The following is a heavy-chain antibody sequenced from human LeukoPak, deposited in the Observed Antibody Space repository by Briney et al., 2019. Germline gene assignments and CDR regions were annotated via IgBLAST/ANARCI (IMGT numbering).Heavy chain of an antibody. J-gene: IGHJ4*02. CDR2: IYPGDSDT. CDR3: ARSNYYDSSGCDY. V-gene: IGHV5-51*01. D-gene: IGHD3-22*01. Sequence: GESLKISXKGSRYSFTSYWIGWVRQMPGKGREWMGIIYPGDSDTRYSPSFQGQVTISADKSISTAYLQWSSLKASDTAMYYCARSNYYDSSGCDYWGQGTLVTVSS. CDR1: RYSFTSYW.